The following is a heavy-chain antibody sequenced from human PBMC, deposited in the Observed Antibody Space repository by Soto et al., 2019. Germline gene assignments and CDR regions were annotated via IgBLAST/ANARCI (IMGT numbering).Heavy chain of an antibody. D-gene: IGHD6-19*01. CDR2: INPSGGTT. CDR1: GYPLTSNY. Sequence: QVQLVQSGAEVKKPGASVKVSCTASGYPLTSNYIHWVRQAPGEGLEGRGKINPSGGTTRYGKNFQGRVTMTRDTSTSPVYMEMSSLRSEATAVYYCARGEPHSSGWNFDYWGQGTLVIVSP. CDR3: ARGEPHSSGWNFDY. J-gene: IGHJ4*02. V-gene: IGHV1-46*01.